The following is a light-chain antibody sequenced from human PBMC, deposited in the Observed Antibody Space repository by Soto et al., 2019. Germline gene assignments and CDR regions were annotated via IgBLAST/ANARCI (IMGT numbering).Light chain of an antibody. V-gene: IGLV2-8*01. CDR3: SSHAGSDDPIV. CDR1: SSDVGGYPF. J-gene: IGLJ1*01. CDR2: DVN. Sequence: QSALTQPPSASGSPGQSVTISCTGTSSDVGGYPFVSWYQQHPGKAPKVLIYDVNNRPSGVPDRFSGSKSGNTASLTVAGLQAEDEADYSCSSHAGSDDPIVFGTGTKLTVL.